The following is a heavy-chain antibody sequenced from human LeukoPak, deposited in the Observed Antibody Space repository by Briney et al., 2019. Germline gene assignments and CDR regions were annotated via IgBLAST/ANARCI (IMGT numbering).Heavy chain of an antibody. V-gene: IGHV1-8*01. D-gene: IGHD1-26*01. CDR2: MNPNTGGT. CDR1: GYTFTGYD. Sequence: ASVRVSCKASGYTFTGYDINLVRQATGQGLEWMGWMNPNTGGTGYAQKFQGRVTMTRNSSIDTAYMELSGLRSEDTAVYYCTRGSLSGSSRDYWGQGTLLTVSS. CDR3: TRGSLSGSSRDY. J-gene: IGHJ4*02.